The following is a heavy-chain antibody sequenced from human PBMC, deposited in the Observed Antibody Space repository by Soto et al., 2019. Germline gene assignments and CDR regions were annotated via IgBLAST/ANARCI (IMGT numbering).Heavy chain of an antibody. Sequence: SETLSLTCAVYGGSFSGYYWSWIRQPPGKGLEWIGEINHSGSTNYNPALKSRVTISVDTSKNQFSLKLSSVTAADTAVYYCAKRPIAAAGTPGGNWFDPWGQGTLVTVSS. D-gene: IGHD6-13*01. CDR3: AKRPIAAAGTPGGNWFDP. CDR1: GGSFSGYY. CDR2: INHSGST. J-gene: IGHJ5*02. V-gene: IGHV4-34*01.